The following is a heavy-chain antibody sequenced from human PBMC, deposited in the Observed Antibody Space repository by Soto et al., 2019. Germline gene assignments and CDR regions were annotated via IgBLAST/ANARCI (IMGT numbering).Heavy chain of an antibody. V-gene: IGHV3-49*03. CDR3: TRVYDSSGYYLLPRVWYFDY. D-gene: IGHD3-22*01. J-gene: IGHJ4*02. Sequence: QPGGSLRLSCTASGFTFGDYAMSWFRQAPGKGLEWVGFIRSKAYGGTTEHAASVKGRFTISRDDSKSIAYLQMNSLKTEDTAVYYCTRVYDSSGYYLLPRVWYFDYWGQGTLVTAPQ. CDR2: IRSKAYGGTT. CDR1: GFTFGDYA.